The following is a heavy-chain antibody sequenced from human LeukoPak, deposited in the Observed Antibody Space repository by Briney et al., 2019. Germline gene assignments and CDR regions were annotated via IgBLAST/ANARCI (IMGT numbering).Heavy chain of an antibody. V-gene: IGHV3-48*02. D-gene: IGHD3-16*02. CDR3: ARGQRYSTSPFDY. CDR1: GFTFSDYS. Sequence: PGGSLRLSCAASGFTFSDYSMNWVRQAPGKGLEWVSYISGGSGTIYYADSAKGRFTISRDNAKNSLFLQMNSLRDEDTAVYYCARGQRYSTSPFDYWGQGTLVTVSS. J-gene: IGHJ4*02. CDR2: ISGGSGTI.